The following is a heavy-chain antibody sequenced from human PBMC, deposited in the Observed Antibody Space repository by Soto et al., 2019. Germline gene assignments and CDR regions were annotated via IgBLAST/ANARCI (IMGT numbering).Heavy chain of an antibody. D-gene: IGHD6-13*01. V-gene: IGHV4-39*01. Sequence: SETLSLSCAVSGGSISSSNWWSWVRQPPGKGLEWIGSIYYSGSTYYNPSLKSRVTISVDTSKNQFSLKLSSVTAADTAVYYCARSLTTLVTMDVWGQGTTVTVSS. CDR2: IYYSGST. J-gene: IGHJ6*02. CDR1: GGSISSSNW. CDR3: ARSLTTLVTMDV.